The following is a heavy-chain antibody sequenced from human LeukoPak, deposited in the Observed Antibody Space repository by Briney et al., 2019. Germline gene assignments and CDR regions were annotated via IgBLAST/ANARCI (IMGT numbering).Heavy chain of an antibody. D-gene: IGHD3-3*01. CDR2: IDARSGIV. J-gene: IGHJ3*02. V-gene: IGHV3-48*01. Sequence: GGSLRLSCAASGFTFTMFGMNWVRQAPGKGLEWVAYIDARSGIVYYADSVQGRFTISRDDAKDSVFLQMNSLRVDDTAVYYCARTYDFGRGPPGDAFDNWGQGTLVTVPS. CDR3: ARTYDFGRGPPGDAFDN. CDR1: GFTFTMFG.